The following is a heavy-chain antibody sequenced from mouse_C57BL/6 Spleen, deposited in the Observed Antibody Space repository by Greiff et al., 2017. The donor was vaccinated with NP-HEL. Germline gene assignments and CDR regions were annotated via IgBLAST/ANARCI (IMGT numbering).Heavy chain of an antibody. CDR3: AVCDYDKGDAMDY. CDR2: ISSGSSTI. V-gene: IGHV5-17*01. D-gene: IGHD2-4*01. J-gene: IGHJ4*01. CDR1: GFTFSDYG. Sequence: EVQLVESGGGLVKPGGSLKLSCAASGFTFSDYGMHWVRQAPETGLEWVAYISSGSSTIYYADTVTGRFTISRDNAKNTLFLQMTSLRSEETAMYYCAVCDYDKGDAMDYWGQGTSVTVSS.